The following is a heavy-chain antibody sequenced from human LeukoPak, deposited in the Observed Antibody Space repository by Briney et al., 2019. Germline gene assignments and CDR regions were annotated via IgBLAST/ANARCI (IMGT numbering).Heavy chain of an antibody. CDR3: VQGRGPYYYYYSMDV. CDR2: IDWNSGSI. J-gene: IGHJ6*02. D-gene: IGHD5-24*01. Sequence: PGGSLRLSCAASGFTFDDYAMYWVRQAPGKGLEWVSAIDWNSGSIDYADSVKGRFAISRDNAKNSLWLQMNSLRAEDTALYYCVQGRGPYYYYYSMDVWGQGTTVTVSS. V-gene: IGHV3-9*01. CDR1: GFTFDDYA.